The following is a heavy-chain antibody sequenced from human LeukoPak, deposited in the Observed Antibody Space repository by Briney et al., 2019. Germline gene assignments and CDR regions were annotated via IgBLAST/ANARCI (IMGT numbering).Heavy chain of an antibody. CDR2: ISSSGSTI. D-gene: IGHD3-22*01. V-gene: IGHV3-11*01. J-gene: IGHJ4*02. CDR3: ARDLNYYDSSGYY. Sequence: GGSLRLSCAASGFTFSDYYMSWIRQAPGKGLKWVSYISSSGSTIYYADSVKGRFTISRDNAKNSLYLQMNSLRAEDTAVYYCARDLNYYDSSGYYWGQGTLVTVSS. CDR1: GFTFSDYY.